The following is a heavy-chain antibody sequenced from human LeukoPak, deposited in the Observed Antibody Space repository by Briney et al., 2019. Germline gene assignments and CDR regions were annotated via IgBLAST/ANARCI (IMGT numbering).Heavy chain of an antibody. D-gene: IGHD5-18*01. J-gene: IGHJ4*02. CDR3: ARAGYTYVSPMTDC. CDR1: GFTFDDYA. Sequence: PGGSLRLSCAASGFTFDDYAMNWVRQVPGKGLEWVSGIDWNGGSTGYADSVKGRFTISRDNAKNSLYLQMNSLRAEDTALYYCARAGYTYVSPMTDCWGQGTLVTVSS. V-gene: IGHV3-20*04. CDR2: IDWNGGST.